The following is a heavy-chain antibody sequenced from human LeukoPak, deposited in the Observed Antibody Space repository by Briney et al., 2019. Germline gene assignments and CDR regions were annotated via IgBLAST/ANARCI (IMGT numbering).Heavy chain of an antibody. CDR1: GGSFSGYY. CDR2: TNHSGST. D-gene: IGHD3-10*01. CDR3: ARAHYYGSGSYYRLDY. V-gene: IGHV4-34*01. Sequence: SETLSLTCAVYGGSFSGYYWSWIRQPPGKGLEWIGETNHSGSTNYNPSLKSRVTISVDTSKNQFSLKLSSVTAADTAVYYCARAHYYGSGSYYRLDYWGQGTLVTVSS. J-gene: IGHJ4*02.